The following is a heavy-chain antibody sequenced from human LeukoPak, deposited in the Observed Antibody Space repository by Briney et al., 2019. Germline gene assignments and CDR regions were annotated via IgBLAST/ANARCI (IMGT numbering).Heavy chain of an antibody. D-gene: IGHD3-16*02. CDR1: GFTFSSYS. J-gene: IGHJ3*02. Sequence: GGSLRLSCAASGFTFSSYSMNWVRQAPGKGLEWVSSISSSSSYIYNADSVKGRFTISRDNARNSLFLQMNSLRAEDTAVYYCARVPAGVIGMKDAFDIWGQGTMVTVSS. V-gene: IGHV3-21*01. CDR3: ARVPAGVIGMKDAFDI. CDR2: ISSSSSYI.